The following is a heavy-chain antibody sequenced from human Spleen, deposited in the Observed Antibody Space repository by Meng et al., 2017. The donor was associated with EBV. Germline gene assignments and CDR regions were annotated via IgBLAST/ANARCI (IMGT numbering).Heavy chain of an antibody. D-gene: IGHD3-16*01. Sequence: VHLQESGPGPVKPSPTLSLSCSVSGGSISSGTYYWSWIRQPPGRGLEWIGYIYHNGDTYYSPSLQSRLTISVDTSKNQFSLKMSSVTAADTAVYFCASGSGGNFDFWGQGTLVTVSS. V-gene: IGHV4-30-4*01. CDR2: IYHNGDT. CDR1: GGSISSGTYY. CDR3: ASGSGGNFDF. J-gene: IGHJ4*02.